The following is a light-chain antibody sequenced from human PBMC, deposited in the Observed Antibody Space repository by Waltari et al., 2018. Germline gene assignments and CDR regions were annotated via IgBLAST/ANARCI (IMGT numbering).Light chain of an antibody. Sequence: QSVLTQPPSASGTPGQRVTIPCSGSSPTLGSHYVNWYQQLPGTAPKLLIYRNNQRPSGVPDRFSGSKSGTSASLAISGLRSEDEADYYCAAWDDSLSGFYVFGTGTKVTVL. V-gene: IGLV1-47*01. CDR1: SPTLGSHY. J-gene: IGLJ1*01. CDR2: RNN. CDR3: AAWDDSLSGFYV.